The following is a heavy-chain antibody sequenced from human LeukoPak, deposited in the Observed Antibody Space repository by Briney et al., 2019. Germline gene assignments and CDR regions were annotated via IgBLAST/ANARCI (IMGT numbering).Heavy chain of an antibody. CDR3: ASTRCTGTSCYLPILD. CDR2: IKHDGSEN. V-gene: IGHV3-7*01. Sequence: PGGSLRLSCAASGFTFSTYWMSWVRQAPGKGLEWVANIKHDGSENYYVDSVKGRFTISRDNAKNSLYLQMNSLRAEDTAMYYCASTRCTGTSCYLPILDWGQGILVTVSS. J-gene: IGHJ4*02. CDR1: GFTFSTYW. D-gene: IGHD2-2*01.